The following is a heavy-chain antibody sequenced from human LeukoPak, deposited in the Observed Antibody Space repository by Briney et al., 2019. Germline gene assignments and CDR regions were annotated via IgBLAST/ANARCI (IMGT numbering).Heavy chain of an antibody. CDR1: GGSFSGYY. V-gene: IGHV4-34*01. CDR3: AFDWGGGYCSGGSCYPPPYYFDY. D-gene: IGHD2-15*01. J-gene: IGHJ4*02. Sequence: SETLSLTCAVYGGSFSGYYLSWIRQPPGKWLEWIASIYYSVSTYYNPSPKNRVTISVETSKNQFSLKLSSVTAADTAVYYCAFDWGGGYCSGGSCYPPPYYFDYWGQGTLVTVSS. CDR2: IYYSVST.